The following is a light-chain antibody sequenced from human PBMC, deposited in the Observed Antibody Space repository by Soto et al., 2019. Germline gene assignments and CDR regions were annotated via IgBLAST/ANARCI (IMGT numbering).Light chain of an antibody. V-gene: IGLV1-40*01. CDR1: TSNIGAGYD. J-gene: IGLJ2*01. CDR2: GNT. Sequence: QPVLTQPPSVSGAPGQRVTISCTGSTSNIGAGYDVHWYQQPPGAAPKLLIYGNTNRPSGVPDRFSGSQSGTSASLAITGLQTEDEADYYCQSYDSSLNVVFGGGTKLTV. CDR3: QSYDSSLNVV.